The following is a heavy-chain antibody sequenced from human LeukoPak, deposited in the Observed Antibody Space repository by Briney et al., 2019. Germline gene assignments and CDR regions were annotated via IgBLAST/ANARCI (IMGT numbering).Heavy chain of an antibody. CDR1: GGSISSHY. V-gene: IGHV4-59*11. D-gene: IGHD3-9*01. CDR3: AREGINYDIWTGYSYFDY. Sequence: PSETLSLTCSVSGGSISSHYWSWIRQAPGRGLEWIGYIYYDGSTNYNPSLKSRVTMSVNTSKNQFSLKLGSVTTADTAVYYCAREGINYDIWTGYSYFDYWGQGTLVTVSS. CDR2: IYYDGST. J-gene: IGHJ4*02.